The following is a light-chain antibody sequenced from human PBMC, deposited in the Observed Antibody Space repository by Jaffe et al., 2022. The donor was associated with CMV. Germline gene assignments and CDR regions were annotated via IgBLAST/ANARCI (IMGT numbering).Light chain of an antibody. CDR3: QQYNNWPPWT. Sequence: EIVMTQSPATLSVSPGERATLSCRASQSVSNKLAWYQQKPGQAPRLLIYDVSTRATGIPARFSGSGSGTEFTLTISSLQSEDFAVYFCQQYNNWPPWTFGQGTKVEI. CDR1: QSVSNK. CDR2: DVS. V-gene: IGKV3-15*01. J-gene: IGKJ1*01.